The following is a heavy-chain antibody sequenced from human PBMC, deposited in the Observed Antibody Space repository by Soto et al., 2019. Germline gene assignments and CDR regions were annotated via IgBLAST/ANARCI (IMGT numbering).Heavy chain of an antibody. CDR3: ARGPHVGISTS. CDR1: GFNVSSNY. V-gene: IGHV3-53*01. CDR2: IYSGGST. J-gene: IGHJ1*01. D-gene: IGHD2-2*01. Sequence: GGSLRLSSAASGFNVSSNYMSWVRQAPGKGLEWLSVIYSGGSTYYAESVKGRFTISRDNSTNTLNLQMNALRVEDTAVYYCARGPHVGISTSWGQGTLLTVSS.